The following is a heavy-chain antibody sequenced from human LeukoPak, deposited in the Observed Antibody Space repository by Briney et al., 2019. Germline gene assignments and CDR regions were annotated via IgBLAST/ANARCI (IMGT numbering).Heavy chain of an antibody. Sequence: ASVKVSCKASGYTFTSYGINWVRQAPGQGLEWMGWISAYNGNTNYAQKLLGRVTMTTDTSTSTAYMELRSLRSDDTAVYYCARDLIAAAGSYFVYWGQGTLVTVSS. CDR3: ARDLIAAAGSYFVY. D-gene: IGHD6-13*01. V-gene: IGHV1-18*04. CDR2: ISAYNGNT. CDR1: GYTFTSYG. J-gene: IGHJ4*02.